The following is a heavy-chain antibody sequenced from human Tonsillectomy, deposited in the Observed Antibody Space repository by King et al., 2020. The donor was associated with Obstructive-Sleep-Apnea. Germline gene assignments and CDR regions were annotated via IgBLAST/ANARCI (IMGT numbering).Heavy chain of an antibody. D-gene: IGHD2-2*01. CDR3: ARGYCSGTACYGAFDY. J-gene: IGHJ4*02. Sequence: VQLQESGPGLVKPSQTLSLTCTVSGGSIGSASYYWSWIRQHPGKGLEWIGFIYDSGSTSYNSSPSCRVTISVDTSKNQFSLKLNSVTGADTAVYYCARGYCSGTACYGAFDYWGQGTLVTVSS. CDR2: IYDSGST. V-gene: IGHV4-31*03. CDR1: GGSIGSASYY.